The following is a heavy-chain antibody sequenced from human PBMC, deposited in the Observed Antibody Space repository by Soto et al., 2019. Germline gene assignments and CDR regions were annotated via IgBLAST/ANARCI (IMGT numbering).Heavy chain of an antibody. V-gene: IGHV4-59*01. D-gene: IGHD3-3*01. J-gene: IGHJ6*02. CDR2: IYYSGNT. Sequence: QVHLLESGPGLVRPSETLSLTCSVSGGSMSPYYWSWIRQSPRKGVEWIGYIYYSGNTNYNPSLKSRVTISVDTSKSQFSLKLNSVTAADSAVYYCARGVYDYWSGYYAGSGLDVWGQGTTVIVSS. CDR1: GGSMSPYY. CDR3: ARGVYDYWSGYYAGSGLDV.